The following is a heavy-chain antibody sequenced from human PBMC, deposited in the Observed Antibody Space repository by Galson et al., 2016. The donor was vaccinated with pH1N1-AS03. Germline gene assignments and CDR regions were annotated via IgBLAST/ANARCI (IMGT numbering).Heavy chain of an antibody. D-gene: IGHD5-18*01. V-gene: IGHV3-48*04. CDR1: GFSFSTYS. CDR3: ARALGYGLPYF. Sequence: SLRLSCAASGFSFSTYSMNWVRQAPGKELEWLSYIGSDTTTTYYADSVKGRFTISRDNAKDSLYLQMDSLRVDDTAMYYCARALGYGLPYFWGQGTLVTVSA. J-gene: IGHJ4*02. CDR2: IGSDTTTT.